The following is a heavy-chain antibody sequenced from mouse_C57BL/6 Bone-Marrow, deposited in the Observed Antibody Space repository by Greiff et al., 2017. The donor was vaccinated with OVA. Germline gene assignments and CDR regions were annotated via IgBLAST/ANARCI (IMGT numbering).Heavy chain of an antibody. Sequence: EVQRVESGAELVRPGASVKLSCTASGFNIKDYYMHWVKQRPEQGLEWIGRIDPEDGDTEYAPKFQGKATMTADTSSNTAYLQLSSLTSEDTAVYYCTLFITTVVDYFDYWGQGTTLTVSS. CDR3: TLFITTVVDYFDY. CDR2: IDPEDGDT. J-gene: IGHJ2*01. CDR1: GFNIKDYY. V-gene: IGHV14-1*01. D-gene: IGHD1-1*01.